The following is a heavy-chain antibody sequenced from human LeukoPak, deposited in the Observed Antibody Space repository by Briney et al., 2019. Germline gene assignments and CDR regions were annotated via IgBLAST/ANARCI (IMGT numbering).Heavy chain of an antibody. CDR2: MSYDGSNK. CDR3: ASQIEPYYLDY. D-gene: IGHD1-14*01. J-gene: IGHJ4*02. CDR1: GFTFSTYG. Sequence: GGSLRLSCAASGFTFSTYGMYWVRQAPGKGLEWVAFMSYDGSNKYYEDSVKGRFTISRDNAKNSLYLQMNSLRAEDTAVYYCASQIEPYYLDYWGQGTLVTVSS. V-gene: IGHV3-33*07.